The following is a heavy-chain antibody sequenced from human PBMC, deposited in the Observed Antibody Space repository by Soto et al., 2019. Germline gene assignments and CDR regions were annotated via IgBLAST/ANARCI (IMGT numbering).Heavy chain of an antibody. V-gene: IGHV3-30*18. CDR2: ISHDGSKK. CDR1: GFTFSTYV. Sequence: QVQLVESGGGVVQPGPSLRLSCAASGFTFSTYVMHWVRQAPGKGLEWVSFISHDGSKKQCADSVKGRFSISRDNSKNMLYLQMDSLRLEDTAVYYCAKDSSIHPFDYWGQGALVAVSS. D-gene: IGHD2-2*01. J-gene: IGHJ4*02. CDR3: AKDSSIHPFDY.